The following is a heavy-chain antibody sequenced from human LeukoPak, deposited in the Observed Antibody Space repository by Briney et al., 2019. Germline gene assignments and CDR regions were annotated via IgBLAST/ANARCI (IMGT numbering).Heavy chain of an antibody. CDR3: ARGQLLAPYFDY. D-gene: IGHD2-2*01. CDR1: GGSISNDDYY. V-gene: IGHV4-30-4*01. J-gene: IGHJ4*02. Sequence: SETLSLTCTVSGGSISNDDYYWSWLRQSPGEGLEWIVYIHYSGSTYYSPSLESRITISVDTSKNQFSLKLSSVTAADTAVYYCARGQLLAPYFDYWGQGTLVTVSS. CDR2: IHYSGST.